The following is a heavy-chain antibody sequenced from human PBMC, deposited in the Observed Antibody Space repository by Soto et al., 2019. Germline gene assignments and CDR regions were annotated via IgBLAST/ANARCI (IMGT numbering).Heavy chain of an antibody. V-gene: IGHV1-69*13. CDR3: ARVLTGTYGMDV. D-gene: IGHD4-17*01. Sequence: SVKVSCKSSGGTFSSYAISWVRQAPGQGLEWMGGIIPIFGTANYAQKFQGRVTITADESTSTAYMELSSLRSEDTAVYYCARVLTGTYGMDVCGQGTTVTVSS. CDR2: IIPIFGTA. J-gene: IGHJ6*02. CDR1: GGTFSSYA.